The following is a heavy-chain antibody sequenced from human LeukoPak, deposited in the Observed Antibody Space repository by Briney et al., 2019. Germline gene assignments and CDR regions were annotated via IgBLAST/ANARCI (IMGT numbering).Heavy chain of an antibody. CDR1: GGSISSSSYY. D-gene: IGHD2-2*01. CDR3: ARGGSLVVPADHFDY. J-gene: IGHJ4*02. V-gene: IGHV4-39*07. CDR2: IYTSGST. Sequence: PSETLSLTCTVSGGSISSSSYYWGWIRQPPGKGLEWIGRIYTSGSTNYNPSLKSRVTMSVDTSKNQFSLKLSSVTAADTAVYYCARGGSLVVPADHFDYWGQGTLVTVSS.